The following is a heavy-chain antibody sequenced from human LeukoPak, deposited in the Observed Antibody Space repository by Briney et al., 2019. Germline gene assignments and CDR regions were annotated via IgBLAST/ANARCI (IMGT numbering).Heavy chain of an antibody. V-gene: IGHV4-34*01. D-gene: IGHD3-10*01. CDR3: ARRLGRKFGERFYYYHYMDV. CDR2: MNHSGST. J-gene: IGHJ6*03. CDR1: GGSFSGYY. Sequence: PSETLSLTCAVYGGSFSGYYWSWIRQPPGKGLEWIGEMNHSGSTNYNPSLKSRVTISVDTSMNQFSLKLSSVTAADTAVYYCARRLGRKFGERFYYYHYMDVWGKGTTVTISS.